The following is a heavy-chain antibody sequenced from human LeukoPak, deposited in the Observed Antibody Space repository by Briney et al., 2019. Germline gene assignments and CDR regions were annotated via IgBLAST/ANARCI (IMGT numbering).Heavy chain of an antibody. V-gene: IGHV3-74*01. CDR1: GFTFSSYW. CDR2: INSDGSST. CDR3: AKGYDILTSRVTNAFDI. D-gene: IGHD3-9*01. J-gene: IGHJ3*02. Sequence: GGSLRLSCAASGFTFSSYWMHWVRQAPGKGLVWVSRINSDGSSTSYADSVKGRFTISRDNAKNTLYLQMNSLRAEDTAVYYCAKGYDILTSRVTNAFDIWGQGTMVTVSS.